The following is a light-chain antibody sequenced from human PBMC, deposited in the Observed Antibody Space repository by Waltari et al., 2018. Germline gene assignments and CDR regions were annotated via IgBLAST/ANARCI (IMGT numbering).Light chain of an antibody. CDR2: KAS. CDR3: QQYSTSSLLT. CDR1: QSISSW. J-gene: IGKJ4*01. V-gene: IGKV1-5*03. Sequence: DIQMTQSPSTLSASVGDRVTITCRASQSISSWLAWYQHKSGKAPKLLIYKASILESGVPSRFSGSGSGTEFTLTISSLQSDDLATYYCQQYSTSSLLTFGGGTKVEI.